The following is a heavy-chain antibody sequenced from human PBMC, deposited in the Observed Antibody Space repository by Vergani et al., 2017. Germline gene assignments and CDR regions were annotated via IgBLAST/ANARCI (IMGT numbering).Heavy chain of an antibody. Sequence: QVQLQESGPGLVKPSQTLSLTCTVSGGSISSGSYYWSWIRQPAGKGLECIGRIYTSGSTNYNPSLKSRVTISVDTSKNQFSLKLSSVTAADTAVYYCAREHYYDSSGYFQVAIDIWDQGRTVTVSS. CDR3: AREHYYDSSGYFQVAIDI. V-gene: IGHV4-61*02. CDR1: GGSISSGSYY. D-gene: IGHD3-22*01. CDR2: IYTSGST. J-gene: IGHJ3*02.